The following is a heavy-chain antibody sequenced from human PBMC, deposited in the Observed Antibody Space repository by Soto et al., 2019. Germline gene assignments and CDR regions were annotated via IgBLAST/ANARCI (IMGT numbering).Heavy chain of an antibody. CDR3: ASSPPYSSGWYGDY. V-gene: IGHV1-18*01. J-gene: IGHJ4*02. D-gene: IGHD6-19*01. CDR1: GYTFTSYG. CDR2: ISAYNGNT. Sequence: ASVKVSCKASGYTFTSYGISWVRQAPGQGLEWKGWISAYNGNTNYEQKKKGRVTMTTDTSTSTANKELRSMKYNDTTENYCASSPPYSSGWYGDYWGQGTLVTVSS.